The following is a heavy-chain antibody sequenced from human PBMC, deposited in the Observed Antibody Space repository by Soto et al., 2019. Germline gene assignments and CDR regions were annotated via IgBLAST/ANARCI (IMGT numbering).Heavy chain of an antibody. CDR1: GYSFTSYW. Sequence: EVQLVQSGAEVKKPGESLKISCKGSGYSFTSYWIGWVRQMPGKGLEWMGIIYPGDSDTRYSPSFQGQVTISADNSIITADLQWSSRQASDTAMYYCARKRSGRGPPGYYYYYYMDVWGKGTTVTVSS. CDR3: ARKRSGRGPPGYYYYYYMDV. CDR2: IYPGDSDT. V-gene: IGHV5-51*01. J-gene: IGHJ6*03. D-gene: IGHD3-10*01.